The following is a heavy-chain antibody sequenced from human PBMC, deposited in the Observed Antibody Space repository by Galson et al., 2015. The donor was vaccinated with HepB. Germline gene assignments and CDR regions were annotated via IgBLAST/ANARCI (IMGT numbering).Heavy chain of an antibody. D-gene: IGHD6-13*01. J-gene: IGHJ6*02. V-gene: IGHV3-21*01. CDR2: ISSTSGYI. CDR1: GFTFSRYS. CDR3: ARASYSTSYDASNYGMDV. Sequence: SLRLSCAASGFTFSRYSMNWVRQAPGKGLEWVSSISSTSGYIYYADSVEGRFTISRDNAKNSLYLQMNSLRAEDTAVYHCARASYSTSYDASNYGMDVWGQGTTVTVSS.